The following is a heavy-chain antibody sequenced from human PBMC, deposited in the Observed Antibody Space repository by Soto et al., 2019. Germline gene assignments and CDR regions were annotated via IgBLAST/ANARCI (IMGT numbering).Heavy chain of an antibody. CDR1: GYTFTSYY. J-gene: IGHJ4*02. Sequence: ASVKVSCKASGYTFTSYYMHWVRQAPGQGLEWMGIINPSGGSTSYAQKFQGRVTMTRDTSTSTVYMELSSLRSEDTAVYYCASDFGSSGWYWAPYFDYWGQGTLVTVSS. CDR3: ASDFGSSGWYWAPYFDY. V-gene: IGHV1-46*03. D-gene: IGHD6-19*01. CDR2: INPSGGST.